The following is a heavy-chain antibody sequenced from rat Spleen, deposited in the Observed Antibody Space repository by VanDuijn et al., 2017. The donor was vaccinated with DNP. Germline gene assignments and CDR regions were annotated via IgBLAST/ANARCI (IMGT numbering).Heavy chain of an antibody. CDR3: VRGSLDH. J-gene: IGHJ2*01. CDR2: ISYDGGST. V-gene: IGHV5-22*01. CDR1: GFTFSNYD. Sequence: EVQLVESGGGLVQPGRSLKLSCAASGFTFSNYDMAWVRQAPTKGLEWVAYISYDGGSTSYGDSVKGRFAISRDNAKNTVDMQLSSLRSEDTAIYYCVRGSLDHWGQGVMVTVSS.